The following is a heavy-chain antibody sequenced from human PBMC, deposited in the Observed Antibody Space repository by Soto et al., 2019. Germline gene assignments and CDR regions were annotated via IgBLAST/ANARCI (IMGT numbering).Heavy chain of an antibody. CDR3: AKAWGIDY. V-gene: IGHV3-23*01. D-gene: IGHD7-27*01. CDR2: ISGSGSST. CDR1: GFTFSSYT. J-gene: IGHJ4*02. Sequence: GGSLRLSCAASGFTFSSYTMSWVRQAPGKGLEWVSTISGSGSSTYSADSVKSRFTISRDNSKNTLYLQMNSLRVEDTAIYYCAKAWGIDYWGQGTLVTVSS.